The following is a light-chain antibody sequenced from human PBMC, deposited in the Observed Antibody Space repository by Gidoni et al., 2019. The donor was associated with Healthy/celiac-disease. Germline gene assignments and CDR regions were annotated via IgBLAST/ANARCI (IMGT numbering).Light chain of an antibody. CDR1: KLGDKY. J-gene: IGLJ2*01. Sequence: SHELTQPPHSSVSPGQTASITCSGDKLGDKYACWYQQKPGQSPVMVIYQDSKRPSGIPERFSGSNSGNTATLTISGTQAMDEADYYCQAWDSSTDVVFGGGTKLTVL. V-gene: IGLV3-1*01. CDR3: QAWDSSTDVV. CDR2: QDS.